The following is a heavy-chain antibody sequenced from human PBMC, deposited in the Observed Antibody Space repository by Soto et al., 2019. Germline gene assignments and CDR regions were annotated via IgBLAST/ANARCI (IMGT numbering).Heavy chain of an antibody. CDR1: GFTFSSYA. D-gene: IGHD3-3*01. Sequence: GGSLRLSCAASGFTFSSYAMHWVRQAPGKGLEWVAVISYDGSNKYYADSVKGRFTISRDNSKNTLYLQMNSLRAEDTAVYYCARDHHDFWSGYSIRGYFDYWGQGTLVTVSS. CDR2: ISYDGSNK. J-gene: IGHJ4*02. V-gene: IGHV3-30-3*01. CDR3: ARDHHDFWSGYSIRGYFDY.